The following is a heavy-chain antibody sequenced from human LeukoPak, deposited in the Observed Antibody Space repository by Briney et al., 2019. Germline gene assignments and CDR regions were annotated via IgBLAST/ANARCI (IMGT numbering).Heavy chain of an antibody. CDR3: AKDMESAYDCSGYYSPFDS. CDR2: ILYDGSNK. V-gene: IGHV3-30*04. CDR1: GFTFSSYA. J-gene: IGHJ4*02. Sequence: GRSLRLSCAASGFTFSSYAMYWVRQAPGKGLQWVATILYDGSNKYYVDSVKGRFTISRDNAKNSLYLQMNSLRAEDTAVYYCAKDMESAYDCSGYYSPFDSWAQGTLVTVSS. D-gene: IGHD3-22*01.